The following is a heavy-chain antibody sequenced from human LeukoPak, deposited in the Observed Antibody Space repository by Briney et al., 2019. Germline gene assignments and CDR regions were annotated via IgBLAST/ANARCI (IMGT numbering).Heavy chain of an antibody. CDR3: ARDRYSNPY. Sequence: GGSLRLSCAASGFTFSNFWMSWVRQAPGKGLEWVANIKQDGSEKDYVDSVKGRFTISRDNAKSSLYLQMNSLRAEDTAVYYCARDRYSNPYWGQGSLVTVSS. CDR1: GFTFSNFW. J-gene: IGHJ4*02. CDR2: IKQDGSEK. D-gene: IGHD4-11*01. V-gene: IGHV3-7*01.